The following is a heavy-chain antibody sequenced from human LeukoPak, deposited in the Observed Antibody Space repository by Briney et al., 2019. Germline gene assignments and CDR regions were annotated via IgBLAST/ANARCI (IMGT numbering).Heavy chain of an antibody. CDR2: IYHSGGT. CDR1: GYSISSGCY. J-gene: IGHJ6*04. Sequence: SETLSLTCAVSGYSISSGCYWGWIRQPPGKGLEWIGSIYHSGGTYYNPSLKSRVTISVDTSKDQFSLKLSSVTAADTAVYYCARDRVTMVRGVSYYYGMDVWGKGTTVTVSS. CDR3: ARDRVTMVRGVSYYYGMDV. D-gene: IGHD3-10*01. V-gene: IGHV4-38-2*02.